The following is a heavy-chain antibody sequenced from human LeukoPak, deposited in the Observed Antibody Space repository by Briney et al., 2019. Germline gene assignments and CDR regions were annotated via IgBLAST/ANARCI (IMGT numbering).Heavy chain of an antibody. D-gene: IGHD1-26*01. CDR1: GYTFTSYG. J-gene: IGHJ4*02. V-gene: IGHV1-18*01. CDR3: ATDRVGAKEAFDY. Sequence: ASVKVSCKASGYTFTSYGISWVRQAPGQGLEWMGWISAYNGNTNYAQKFQGRVTMTEDTSTDTAYMELSSLRSEDTAVYYCATDRVGAKEAFDYWGQGTLVTVSS. CDR2: ISAYNGNT.